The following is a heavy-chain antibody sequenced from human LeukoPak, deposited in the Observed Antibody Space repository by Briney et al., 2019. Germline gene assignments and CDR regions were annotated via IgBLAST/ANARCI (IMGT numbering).Heavy chain of an antibody. CDR2: ISGTGGST. CDR3: AREDDWNYEDY. J-gene: IGHJ4*02. D-gene: IGHD1-7*01. Sequence: PGGSLRLSCAASGFTFSNYAMSWVRQAPGKGLEWVSSISGTGGSTYYADSVKGRFTISRDKSNNTLFLQMNSLRAEDTAVYYCAREDDWNYEDYWGQGTLVTVSS. CDR1: GFTFSNYA. V-gene: IGHV3-23*01.